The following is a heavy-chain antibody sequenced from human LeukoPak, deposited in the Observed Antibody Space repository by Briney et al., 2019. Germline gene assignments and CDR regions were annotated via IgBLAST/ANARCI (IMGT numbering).Heavy chain of an antibody. CDR2: TYTSGST. CDR3: ARANSSSWYFDYYYYYMDV. Sequence: SETLSLTCTVSGGSISSYYWSWLRQPAGKGLGGFGRTYTSGSTNYNPSLKSRVTMSVDTSKNQFPLKLSSVTAADTAVYYCARANSSSWYFDYYYYYMDVWGKGTTVTVSS. D-gene: IGHD6-13*01. V-gene: IGHV4-4*07. CDR1: GGSISSYY. J-gene: IGHJ6*03.